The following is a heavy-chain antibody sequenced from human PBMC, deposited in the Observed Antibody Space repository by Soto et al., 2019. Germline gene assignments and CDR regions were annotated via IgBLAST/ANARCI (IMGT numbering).Heavy chain of an antibody. V-gene: IGHV4-30-4*01. CDR3: AKTRSVRGDLRYFDY. J-gene: IGHJ4*02. CDR1: GGSISSGDYY. D-gene: IGHD3-10*01. Sequence: SETLSLTCTVSGGSISSGDYYWSWIRQPPGKGLEWIGYIYYSGSTYYNPSLKSRVTISVDKSKNQFSLKLSSVTAADTAVYYCAKTRSVRGDLRYFDYWGQGTLVTVSS. CDR2: IYYSGST.